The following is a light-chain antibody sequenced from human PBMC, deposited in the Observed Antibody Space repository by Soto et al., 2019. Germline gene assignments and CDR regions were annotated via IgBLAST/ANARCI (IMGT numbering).Light chain of an antibody. J-gene: IGLJ1*01. Sequence: QSVLTQSSSASASLGSSVKVTCTLSSGHSSYIIAWHQQQPGKAPRYLMKLDGSGGHNKGSGVPDRFSGSRSGADRYLTISNLQSEDEADYYCETWDNNTRVFGTGTKLTVL. CDR2: LDGSGGH. CDR1: SGHSSYI. CDR3: ETWDNNTRV. V-gene: IGLV4-60*03.